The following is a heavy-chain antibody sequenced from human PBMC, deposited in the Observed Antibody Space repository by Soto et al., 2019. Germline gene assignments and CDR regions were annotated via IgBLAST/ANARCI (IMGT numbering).Heavy chain of an antibody. Sequence: GGSLRLSCAVSGFTVSSKYMSWVRQAPGKGLEWVSLINRGGSISYADSVKGRFTISRDNSENTLYLQMSSLGAEDTAVYYCIRGYSGYDSFRFDPWGQGTLVTVSS. CDR1: GFTVSSKY. CDR3: IRGYSGYDSFRFDP. CDR2: INRGGSI. V-gene: IGHV3-66*01. D-gene: IGHD5-12*01. J-gene: IGHJ5*02.